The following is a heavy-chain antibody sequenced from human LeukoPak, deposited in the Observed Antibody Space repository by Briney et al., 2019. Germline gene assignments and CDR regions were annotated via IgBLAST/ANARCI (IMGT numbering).Heavy chain of an antibody. D-gene: IGHD6-19*01. CDR3: ARGRYSSGWYADYFDY. Sequence: SETLSLTCAVYGGSFSSYYWSWIRQPPGKGLEWIGEINHSGSTNYNPSLKSRVTISVDTSKNQFSLKLSSVTAADTAVYYCARGRYSSGWYADYFDYWGQGTLVTVSS. CDR2: INHSGST. V-gene: IGHV4-34*01. J-gene: IGHJ4*02. CDR1: GGSFSSYY.